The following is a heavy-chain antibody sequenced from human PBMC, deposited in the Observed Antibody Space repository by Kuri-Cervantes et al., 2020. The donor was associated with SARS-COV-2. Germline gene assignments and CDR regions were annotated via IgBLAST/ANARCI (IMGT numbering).Heavy chain of an antibody. CDR2: IRYDGSNK. CDR3: ARDRIAAAGDYYYYMDV. D-gene: IGHD6-13*01. CDR1: GFTFSSYG. J-gene: IGHJ6*03. Sequence: GESLKISCAASGFTFSSYGMHWVRQAPGKGLEWVAFIRYDGSNKYYADSVKGRFTISRDNSKNTLYLQMNSLRAGDTAVYYCARDRIAAAGDYYYYMDVWGKGTTVTVSS. V-gene: IGHV3-30*02.